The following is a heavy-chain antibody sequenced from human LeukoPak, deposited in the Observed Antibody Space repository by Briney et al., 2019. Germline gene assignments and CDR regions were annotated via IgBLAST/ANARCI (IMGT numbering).Heavy chain of an antibody. V-gene: IGHV4-59*01. CDR1: GGSISNYY. Sequence: SETLSLTCTVSGGSISNYYWSWIRQPPGKGLEWIGYIFYIGNTNYNPSLKSRVTISVDTSKNQFSLKLSSVTAADTAVCYCARKKQYYYDSSGYAFDIWGQGTMVTVSS. CDR3: ARKKQYYYDSSGYAFDI. CDR2: IFYIGNT. D-gene: IGHD3-22*01. J-gene: IGHJ3*02.